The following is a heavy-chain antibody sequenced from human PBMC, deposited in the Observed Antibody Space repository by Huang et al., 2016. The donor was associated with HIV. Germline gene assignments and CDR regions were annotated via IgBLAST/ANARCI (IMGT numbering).Heavy chain of an antibody. D-gene: IGHD2-21*01. CDR2: RRYDGRNK. CDR1: GFTFSSYG. CDR3: AKGSIANAFDI. V-gene: IGHV3-30*02. J-gene: IGHJ3*02. Sequence: QVQLVESGGGVVQPGGSLRLSCAASGFTFSSYGLHWVRHAPGMGMEWVAFRRYDGRNKYYADYVRGRFTISRDNSKNTLYLQMNSLRAEDTAVYYCAKGSIANAFDIWGQGTMVTVSS.